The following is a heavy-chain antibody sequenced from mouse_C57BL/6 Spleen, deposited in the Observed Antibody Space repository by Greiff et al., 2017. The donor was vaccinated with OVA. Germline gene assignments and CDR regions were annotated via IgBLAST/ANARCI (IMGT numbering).Heavy chain of an antibody. V-gene: IGHV1-69*01. CDR3: ARGGTGTYWYFDV. D-gene: IGHD4-1*01. Sequence: QVQLQQPGAELVMPGASVKLSCKASGYTFTSYWMHWVKQRPGQGLEWIGEIDPSDSYTNYNQKFKGKSTFTVDKSSSTAYMQLSSLTSEDSAVYYCARGGTGTYWYFDVWGTGTTVTVSS. CDR1: GYTFTSYW. CDR2: IDPSDSYT. J-gene: IGHJ1*03.